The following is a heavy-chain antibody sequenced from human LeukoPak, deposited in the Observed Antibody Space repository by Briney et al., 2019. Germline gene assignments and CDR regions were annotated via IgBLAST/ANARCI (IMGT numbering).Heavy chain of an antibody. J-gene: IGHJ4*02. CDR2: ISAYNGNT. D-gene: IGHD3-9*01. CDR3: ARVRLRYFDWLSFAGPLDC. Sequence: ASVKVSCKASGYTFTSYGISWVRQAPGQGLEWMGWISAYNGNTNYAQKLQGRVTMTTDTSTSTAYMELRSLRSDDTAVYYCARVRLRYFDWLSFAGPLDCWGQGTLVTVSS. V-gene: IGHV1-18*01. CDR1: GYTFTSYG.